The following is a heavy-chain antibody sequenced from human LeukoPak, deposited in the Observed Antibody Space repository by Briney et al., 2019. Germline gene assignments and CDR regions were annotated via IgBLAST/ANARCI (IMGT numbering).Heavy chain of an antibody. D-gene: IGHD4-17*01. CDR3: ARDWFDGDYDRFDY. CDR2: INQDGSQK. CDR1: GFTFSSYW. V-gene: IGHV3-7*03. Sequence: GSLRLSCAVSGFTFSSYWMSWFRQAPGKGLEWVANINQDGSQKFSVDSVKGRFTISRDNAKNSLSLQMNSLRVKDTAVYYCARDWFDGDYDRFDYWGQGTLVTVSS. J-gene: IGHJ4*02.